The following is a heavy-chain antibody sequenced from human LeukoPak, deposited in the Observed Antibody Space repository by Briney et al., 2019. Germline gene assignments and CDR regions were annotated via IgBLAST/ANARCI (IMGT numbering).Heavy chain of an antibody. V-gene: IGHV1-69*05. CDR2: IIPIFGTA. CDR3: ARVCIAAGGLGYYYMDV. J-gene: IGHJ6*03. D-gene: IGHD6-13*01. Sequence: ASVKVSCKASGGTFSSYAISWVRQAPGQGLEWMGGIIPIFGTANYAQKFQGRVTITTDESTGTAYMELSSLRSEDTAVYYCARVCIAAGGLGYYYMDVWGKGTTVTVSS. CDR1: GGTFSSYA.